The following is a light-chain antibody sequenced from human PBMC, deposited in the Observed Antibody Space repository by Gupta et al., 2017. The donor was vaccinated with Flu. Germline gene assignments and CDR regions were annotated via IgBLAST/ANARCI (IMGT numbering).Light chain of an antibody. V-gene: IGLV7-43*01. CDR3: QNMNGVAGV. Sequence: QTVVTQEPSLTVSPGGTVTLTCASSAGAVISDYYPNWFQQKPAQPPRSLMYKTNKKHAWTPARFSGSRRAANAALTLSGAQAEDEDYYVSQNMNGVAGVFGGGTKL. CDR2: KTN. CDR1: AGAVISDYY. J-gene: IGLJ2*01.